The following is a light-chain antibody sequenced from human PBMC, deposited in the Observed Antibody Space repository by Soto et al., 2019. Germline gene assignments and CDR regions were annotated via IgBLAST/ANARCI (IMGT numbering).Light chain of an antibody. CDR2: KAS. J-gene: IGKJ1*01. CDR3: QQYNSLWT. V-gene: IGKV1-5*03. Sequence: DIQMTRSTSTLSASVGDRVTITCRASQSISCWLAWYQQKPGKAPKLLIYKASSLESGVPSRFSGSGSGKEFTLTISSLQPDDFATYYCQQYNSLWTFGQGIKVEIK. CDR1: QSISCW.